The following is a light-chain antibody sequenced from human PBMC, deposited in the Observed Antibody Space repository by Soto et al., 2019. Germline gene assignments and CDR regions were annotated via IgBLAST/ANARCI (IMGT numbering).Light chain of an antibody. CDR1: QSISSW. J-gene: IGKJ1*01. CDR3: QQYNSWWT. V-gene: IGKV1-5*01. Sequence: MTQSPSTLSASVGDRVTITCRASQSISSWLAWYQQKPGKAPKLLIYDASSLESGVPSRFSGSGSGTEFTLTISSLQPDDFATYYCQQYNSWWTFGQGTKVDIK. CDR2: DAS.